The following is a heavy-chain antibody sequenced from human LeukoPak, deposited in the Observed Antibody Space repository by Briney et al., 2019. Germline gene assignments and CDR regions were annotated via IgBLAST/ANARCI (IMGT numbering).Heavy chain of an antibody. CDR3: ASGGSWKESPRGDFDY. Sequence: GESLKISCKGSGYSFTSNWIGWVRQMPGKGLEWMGIIYPGDSETRYSPSFLGQVTISADKSISTAYLQWSGLKASDTAMYYCASGGSWKESPRGDFDYWGQGTLVTVSS. CDR1: GYSFTSNW. J-gene: IGHJ4*02. V-gene: IGHV5-51*01. D-gene: IGHD2-15*01. CDR2: IYPGDSET.